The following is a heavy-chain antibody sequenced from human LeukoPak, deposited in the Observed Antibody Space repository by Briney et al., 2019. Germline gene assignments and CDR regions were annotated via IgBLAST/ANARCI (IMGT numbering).Heavy chain of an antibody. CDR2: IYYSGST. CDR3: ARHYKSSHYYMDV. J-gene: IGHJ6*03. D-gene: IGHD1-1*01. V-gene: IGHV4-39*01. CDR1: GGSISSSSYY. Sequence: SETLSLTCTVSGGSISSSSYYWGWIRQPPGKGLEWIGSIYYSGSTYYNPSLKSRVTISVDTSKNQFSLKLSSVTAADTAVYYCARHYKSSHYYMDVWGKGTKVTVSS.